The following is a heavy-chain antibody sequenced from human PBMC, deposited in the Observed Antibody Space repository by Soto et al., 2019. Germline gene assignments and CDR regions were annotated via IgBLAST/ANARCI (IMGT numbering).Heavy chain of an antibody. V-gene: IGHV3-33*01. CDR2: IWYDGSNK. CDR1: GSTFSDYG. Sequence: QVQLVESGGGVVQPGRSLRLSCAASGSTFSDYGMHWVRQAPGKGLEWVAFIWYDGSNKYYADSVKGRFTISRDNSKNTRYLQMNSRRAEDTAIYYCARGICGGDCYSGKWYFDLWGRGTLVTVSS. J-gene: IGHJ2*01. D-gene: IGHD2-21*02. CDR3: ARGICGGDCYSGKWYFDL.